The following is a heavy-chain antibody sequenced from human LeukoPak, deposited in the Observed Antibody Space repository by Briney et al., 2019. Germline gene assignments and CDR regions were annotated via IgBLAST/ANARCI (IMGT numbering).Heavy chain of an antibody. D-gene: IGHD2-15*01. CDR3: AIGGYCSGGSCYSYYYYYGMDV. CDR2: ISAYNGNT. Sequence: ASVKVSCKASGYTFTSYGISWVRQAPGQGLEWMGWISAYNGNTNYAQKLQGRVTMTTDTSTSTAYMELRNLRSEDTAVYYCAIGGYCSGGSCYSYYYYYGMDVWGQGTTVTVSS. J-gene: IGHJ6*02. V-gene: IGHV1-18*01. CDR1: GYTFTSYG.